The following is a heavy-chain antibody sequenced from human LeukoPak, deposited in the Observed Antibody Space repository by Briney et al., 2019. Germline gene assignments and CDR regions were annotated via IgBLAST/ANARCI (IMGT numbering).Heavy chain of an antibody. CDR3: AKVDSDSWYLGFDY. Sequence: GGSLRLSCATSGFTFDNYAMHWVRQAPGKGLEWVSGISRNSDSRAYADSVKGRFTISIDNAKSSLSLQMNSLRAEDTAVYYCAKVDSDSWYLGFDYWGQGTLVAVSA. V-gene: IGHV3-9*01. CDR1: GFTFDNYA. J-gene: IGHJ4*02. CDR2: ISRNSDSR. D-gene: IGHD3-22*01.